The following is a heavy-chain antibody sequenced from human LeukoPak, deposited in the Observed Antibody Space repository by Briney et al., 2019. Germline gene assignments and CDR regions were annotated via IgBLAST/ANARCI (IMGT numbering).Heavy chain of an antibody. CDR3: AELGITMIGGV. J-gene: IGHJ6*04. V-gene: IGHV3-48*03. CDR2: ISSSGSTI. CDR1: GFTFSSYE. D-gene: IGHD3-10*02. Sequence: GGSLRLSCAAFGFTFSSYEMNWVRQAPGKGLEWVSYISSSGSTIYYADSVRGRFTISRDNAKNSLYLQMNSLRAEDTAVYYCAELGITMIGGVWGKGTTVTISS.